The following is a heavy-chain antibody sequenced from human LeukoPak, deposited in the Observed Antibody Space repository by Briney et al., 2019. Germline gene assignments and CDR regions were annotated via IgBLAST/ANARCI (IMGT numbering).Heavy chain of an antibody. CDR2: IWYDGSGK. Sequence: GGSLRLSCAASVFTFSRYSMHWVRQAPGKGLEWVAIIWYDGSGKYYADSMKGRFTISRDNSNNTLFLQMNSLRVEDTALYYCARDYSSSWDYWGQGTLVTVSS. D-gene: IGHD6-13*01. V-gene: IGHV3-33*01. J-gene: IGHJ4*02. CDR1: VFTFSRYS. CDR3: ARDYSSSWDY.